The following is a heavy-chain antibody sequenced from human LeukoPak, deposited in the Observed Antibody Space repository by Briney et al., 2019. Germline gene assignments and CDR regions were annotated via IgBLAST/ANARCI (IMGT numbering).Heavy chain of an antibody. D-gene: IGHD3-22*01. Sequence: SSETLSLTCAVYGGSFSGYYWSWIRQPPGKGLEWIGEINHSGSTNYNPSLKSRVTISVDTSKNQFSLKLSSVTAADTAVYYCARGCDDSSGYYQYYFDYWGQGTLVTVFS. V-gene: IGHV4-34*01. CDR1: GGSFSGYY. CDR2: INHSGST. J-gene: IGHJ4*02. CDR3: ARGCDDSSGYYQYYFDY.